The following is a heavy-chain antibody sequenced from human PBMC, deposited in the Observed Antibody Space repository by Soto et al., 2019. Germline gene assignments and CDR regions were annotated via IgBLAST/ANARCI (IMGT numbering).Heavy chain of an antibody. Sequence: FPRISCSASWFNFWGHWIRLGRQAPGKGLEWVSGLTASGLNTYYTDSVKGRFTISRDNSRNTVYLQMSGLRVEDTAVFHCAKGLGNAKEVWGQGTTVTVSS. CDR2: LTASGLNT. J-gene: IGHJ6*02. CDR1: WFNFWGHW. D-gene: IGHD2-8*01. V-gene: IGHV3-23*01. CDR3: AKGLGNAKEV.